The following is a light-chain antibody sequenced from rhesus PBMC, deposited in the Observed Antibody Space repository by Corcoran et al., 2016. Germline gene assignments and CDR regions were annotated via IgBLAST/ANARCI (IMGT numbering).Light chain of an antibody. Sequence: EIVLTQSPATLSLSPGERATLSCRASQSVSSSLAWYQQKPVKAPRLLIYGASSRATGIPDRFSGSGSGTDFTLTSSSLEPEDFAVYYCQQYSNWPFTFGPGTKLDIK. V-gene: IGKV3-42*03. CDR2: GAS. CDR1: QSVSSS. CDR3: QQYSNWPFT. J-gene: IGKJ3*01.